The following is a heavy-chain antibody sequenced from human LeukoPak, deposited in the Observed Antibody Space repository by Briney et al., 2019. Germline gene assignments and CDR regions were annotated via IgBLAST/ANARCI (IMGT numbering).Heavy chain of an antibody. Sequence: GGSLRLSCTASGFTFRTYAMNWVRQAPGKGLEWLSGISGSGNGTYYADSVKGRFTISRDNSKNAVCLQMISLTVEDAATYYCAKRTMSAFDSWGQGTLLIVSS. V-gene: IGHV3-23*01. CDR3: AKRTMSAFDS. D-gene: IGHD5-24*01. J-gene: IGHJ4*02. CDR1: GFTFRTYA. CDR2: ISGSGNGT.